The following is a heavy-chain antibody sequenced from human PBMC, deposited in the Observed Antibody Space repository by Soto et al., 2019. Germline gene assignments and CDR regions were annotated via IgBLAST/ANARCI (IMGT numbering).Heavy chain of an antibody. CDR1: GGSISGYF. J-gene: IGHJ4*02. V-gene: IGHV4-59*01. CDR2: IYSSGSP. Sequence: PSETLSLTCTVSGGSISGYFWNWIRQPPGKGLEWIGYIYSSGSPTYNPSLESRVTISLDTSNNQFSLKLSSVTAADTALYYCARNRGYKRPSDYWGQGTLVTVSS. D-gene: IGHD5-12*01. CDR3: ARNRGYKRPSDY.